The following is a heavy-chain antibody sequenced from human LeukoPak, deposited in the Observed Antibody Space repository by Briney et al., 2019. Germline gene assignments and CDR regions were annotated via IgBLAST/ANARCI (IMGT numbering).Heavy chain of an antibody. V-gene: IGHV3-30*18. CDR1: GFTFSNYD. Sequence: GGSLRLSCAASGFTFSNYDMHWVRQAPGKGLKWVAVISYDGSNKYYADSVKGRFTISRDNSKNTLYLQMNSLRAEDTAVYYCAKDRAVTTRYYYYGMDVWGQGTTVTVSS. CDR3: AKDRAVTTRYYYYGMDV. D-gene: IGHD4-17*01. J-gene: IGHJ6*02. CDR2: ISYDGSNK.